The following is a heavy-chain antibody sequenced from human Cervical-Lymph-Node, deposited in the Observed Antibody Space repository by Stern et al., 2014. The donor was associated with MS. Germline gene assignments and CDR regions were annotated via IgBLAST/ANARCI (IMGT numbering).Heavy chain of an antibody. D-gene: IGHD1-20*01. V-gene: IGHV3-33*01. CDR2: IWYGGSKE. CDR1: GFTFSNYN. CDR3: ARSALTENFDY. Sequence: QVQLEESGGGVVQPGRSLRLSCAASGFTFSNYNLHWVRQAPGKGLEWVAAVIWYGGSKEYYADSVKGRFTISRDNFNNALYLQMNSLRAEDTAVYYCARSALTENFDYWGQGTLVTVSS. J-gene: IGHJ4*02.